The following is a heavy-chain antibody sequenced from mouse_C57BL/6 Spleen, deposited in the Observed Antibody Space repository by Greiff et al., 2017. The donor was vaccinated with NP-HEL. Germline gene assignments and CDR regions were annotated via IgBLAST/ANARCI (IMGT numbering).Heavy chain of an antibody. CDR2: IYPGDGDT. CDR3: AKTAQAPSYAMDY. Sequence: VQLQQSGAELVKPGASVKISCKASGYAFSSYWMNWVKQRPGQGLEWIGQIYPGDGDTNYNGKFKGKATLTADKSSSTAYMQLRSLTSEDSAVYFCAKTAQAPSYAMDYWGQGTSVTVSS. J-gene: IGHJ4*01. V-gene: IGHV1-80*01. CDR1: GYAFSSYW. D-gene: IGHD3-2*02.